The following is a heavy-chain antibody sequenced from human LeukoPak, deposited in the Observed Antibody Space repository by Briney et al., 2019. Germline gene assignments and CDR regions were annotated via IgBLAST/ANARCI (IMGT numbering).Heavy chain of an antibody. V-gene: IGHV3-53*01. J-gene: IGHJ4*02. CDR1: GFTVSSNY. D-gene: IGHD3-10*01. Sequence: GGSLRLSCAASGFTVSSNYMSWVRQAPGKGLEWVSVIYNGGSTYYSDSIKGRFTISRDNSKNTLYLQMNSLRAEDTAVYYCARERSSRVRGGPYYFDYWGQGTLVTVSS. CDR3: ARERSSRVRGGPYYFDY. CDR2: IYNGGST.